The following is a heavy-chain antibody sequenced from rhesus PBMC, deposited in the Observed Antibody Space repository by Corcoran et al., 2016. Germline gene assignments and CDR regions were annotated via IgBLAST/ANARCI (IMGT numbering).Heavy chain of an antibody. D-gene: IGHD4-29*01. CDR1: GYPFPDHY. CDR2: GDPEDGEA. Sequence: EVQLVQSGAAVRKPGASVNISCKASGYPFPDHYLTRVRPAPRKGLEWMGRGDPEDGEADYAQKFQDRVTITADMATDTAYMELSSLRSEDTAVYYCARFGSAGYYFDYWGQGVLVTVSS. CDR3: ARFGSAGYYFDY. J-gene: IGHJ4*01. V-gene: IGHV1-111*02.